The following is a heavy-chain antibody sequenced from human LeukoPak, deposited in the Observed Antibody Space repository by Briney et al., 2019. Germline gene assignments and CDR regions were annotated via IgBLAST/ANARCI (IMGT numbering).Heavy chain of an antibody. CDR3: ARDGDSSGWNPYFDY. V-gene: IGHV4-4*07. CDR1: GGSISSYY. Sequence: SETLSLTCTVSGGSISSYYWSWIRRPAGKGLEWIGRIYTSGSTNYNPSLKRRVTMSVDTSKNQFSLKLSSVTAADTAVYYCARDGDSSGWNPYFDYWGQGTLVTVSS. J-gene: IGHJ4*02. CDR2: IYTSGST. D-gene: IGHD6-19*01.